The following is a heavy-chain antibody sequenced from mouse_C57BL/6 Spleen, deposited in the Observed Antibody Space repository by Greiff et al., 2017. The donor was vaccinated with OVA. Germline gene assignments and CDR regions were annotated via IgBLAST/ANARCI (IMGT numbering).Heavy chain of an antibody. CDR1: GFTFSSYT. Sequence: EVQGVESGGGLVKPGGSLKLSCAASGFTFSSYTMSWVRQTPEKRLEWVATISGGGGNTYYPDSVKGRFTISRDNAKNTLYLQMSSLRSEDTALYYCARAGGYYAMGYWGQGTSVTVSS. CDR2: ISGGGGNT. J-gene: IGHJ4*01. V-gene: IGHV5-9*01. CDR3: ARAGGYYAMGY.